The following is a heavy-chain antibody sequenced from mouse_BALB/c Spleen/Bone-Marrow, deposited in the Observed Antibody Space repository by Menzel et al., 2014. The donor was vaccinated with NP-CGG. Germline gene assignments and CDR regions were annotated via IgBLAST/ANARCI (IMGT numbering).Heavy chain of an antibody. CDR1: GFNIKDTY. CDR3: ARYRLGTYFDY. CDR2: IDPANGNT. D-gene: IGHD2-14*01. V-gene: IGHV14-3*02. Sequence: DVKLQESGAELVKLGASVRLSCTASGFNIKDTYMDWVKQRPEQGLEWVGRIDPANGNTKYDPKFQGKATITADTSSNTAYLQLSSLTSEDTAVYYCARYRLGTYFDYWGQGTTLTVSS. J-gene: IGHJ2*01.